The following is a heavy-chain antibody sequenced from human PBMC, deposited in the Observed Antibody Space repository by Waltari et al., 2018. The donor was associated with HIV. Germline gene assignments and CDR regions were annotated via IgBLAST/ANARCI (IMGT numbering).Heavy chain of an antibody. CDR3: AKTVPTVTSIFEGFDV. J-gene: IGHJ3*01. CDR2: ISGSGGNK. CDR1: VFSFNKFA. D-gene: IGHD4-17*01. V-gene: IGHV3-23*01. Sequence: QLLESGGGLVKPGGSLRLSCVASVFSFNKFAMNWVRQAPGGGRGWVSSISGSGGNKYDGDSFKGRISISRENSQNTVYLQINSLRVDDTATYYCAKTVPTVTSIFEGFDVWGQGAMVIVSS.